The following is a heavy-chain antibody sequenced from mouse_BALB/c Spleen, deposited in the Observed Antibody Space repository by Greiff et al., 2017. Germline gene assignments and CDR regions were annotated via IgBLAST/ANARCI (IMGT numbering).Heavy chain of an antibody. Sequence: EVHLVESGGGLVQPGGSLRLSCATSGFTFTDYYMSWVRQPPGKALEWLGFIRNKANGYTTEYSASVKGRFTISRDNSQSILYLQMNTLRAEDSATYYCARDTQWGYWGQGTTLTVSS. V-gene: IGHV7-3*02. CDR2: IRNKANGYTT. CDR3: ARDTQWGY. CDR1: GFTFTDYY. D-gene: IGHD1-3*01. J-gene: IGHJ2*01.